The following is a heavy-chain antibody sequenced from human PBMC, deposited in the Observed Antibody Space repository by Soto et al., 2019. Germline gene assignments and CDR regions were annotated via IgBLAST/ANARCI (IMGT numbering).Heavy chain of an antibody. Sequence: EVQLVESGGGLVQPGGSLRLSCAASGFTFSRYWIHWVRQAPGKGLVWVSRINRDGSSTTYADSVKGRFTISRDNAKNTLYLQMNSLRAEDTAVYYCAREEIFGVVIDAFDIWGQGTMVTVSS. CDR1: GFTFSRYW. CDR3: AREEIFGVVIDAFDI. V-gene: IGHV3-74*01. J-gene: IGHJ3*02. D-gene: IGHD3-3*01. CDR2: INRDGSST.